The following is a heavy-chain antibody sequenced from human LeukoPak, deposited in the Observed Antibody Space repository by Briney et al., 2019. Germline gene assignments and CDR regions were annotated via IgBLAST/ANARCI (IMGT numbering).Heavy chain of an antibody. V-gene: IGHV3-48*04. J-gene: IGHJ4*02. CDR2: ISSSSSTI. CDR3: RGGWQEEPVRVGIDH. CDR1: GFTSSSYS. D-gene: IGHD1-1*01. Sequence: GGSLRLSCAASGFTSSSYSMNWVRQAPGKGLGWVSYISSSSSTIYYADSVKGRFTISRDNAKNSLYLQMNSLRAEDTAGYYCRGGWQEEPVRVGIDHWGQGTLV.